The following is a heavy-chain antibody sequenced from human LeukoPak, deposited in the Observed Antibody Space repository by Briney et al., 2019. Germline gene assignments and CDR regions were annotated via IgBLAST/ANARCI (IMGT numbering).Heavy chain of an antibody. J-gene: IGHJ3*02. V-gene: IGHV3-23*01. CDR2: ISGSGGST. D-gene: IGHD3-10*01. CDR3: AKEVRLWLGLRPDAFDI. CDR1: GFTFSSYA. Sequence: GGSLRLSCAASGFTFSSYAMSWVRQAPGKGLEWVSAISGSGGSTYYADSVKGRFTISRDNSKNTLYLQMNSLRAEDTAVYYCAKEVRLWLGLRPDAFDIWAQGTMVTVSS.